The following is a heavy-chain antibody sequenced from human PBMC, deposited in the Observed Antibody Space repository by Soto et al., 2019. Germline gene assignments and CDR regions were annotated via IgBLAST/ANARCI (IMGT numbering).Heavy chain of an antibody. V-gene: IGHV1-46*01. D-gene: IGHD1-1*01. CDR1: GYTFTSYY. CDR2: INPSGGST. J-gene: IGHJ4*02. CDR3: AIVHNWNETPLSEFDY. Sequence: ASVKVSCKASGYTFTSYYMHWVRQAPGQGLEWMGIINPSGGSTSYAQKFQGRVTMTRDTSTSTVYMELSSLRSEDTAVYYCAIVHNWNETPLSEFDYWGQGTLVTVSS.